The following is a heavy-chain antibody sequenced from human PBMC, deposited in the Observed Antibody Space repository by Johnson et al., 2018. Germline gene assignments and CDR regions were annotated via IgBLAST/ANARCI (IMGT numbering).Heavy chain of an antibody. D-gene: IGHD6-13*01. CDR2: IKEDGSEK. J-gene: IGHJ4*02. CDR1: GFTFSSYW. V-gene: IGHV3-7*01. Sequence: VQLVQSGGGLVQPGGSLRLSCAASGFTFSSYWMTWVRQAPGKGLEWVANIKEDGSEKYYVDSVKGRFTISRDNAKNSLYLQIVSLRAEDTAVYYCARVTHPVIAADSLYYWGQGTLVTVSS. CDR3: ARVTHPVIAADSLYY.